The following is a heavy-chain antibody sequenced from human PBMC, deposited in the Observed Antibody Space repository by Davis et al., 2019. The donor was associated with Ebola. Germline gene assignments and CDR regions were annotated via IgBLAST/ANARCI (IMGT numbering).Heavy chain of an antibody. CDR1: GYTFTDYN. D-gene: IGHD4-11*01. V-gene: IGHV1-2*06. CDR2: VILKSGAT. Sequence: ASVKVSCKASGYTFTDYNIHWMRQAPGQGLEWLGRVILKSGATNYAQKFQGRVTMTRDTSISTAYMELRSLRSDDTADYYCARGHNYAHEYWGQGTLVTVSS. J-gene: IGHJ4*02. CDR3: ARGHNYAHEY.